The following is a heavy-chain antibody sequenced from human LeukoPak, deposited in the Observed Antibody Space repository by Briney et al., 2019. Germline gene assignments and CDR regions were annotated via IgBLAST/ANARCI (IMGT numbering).Heavy chain of an antibody. CDR1: GFTFSSYA. CDR3: AIPHNLYGDYEGY. J-gene: IGHJ4*02. CDR2: ISGSGGST. V-gene: IGHV3-23*01. D-gene: IGHD4-17*01. Sequence: GGSLRLSRAASGFTFSSYAMSWVRQAPGKGLEWVSAISGSGGSTYYADSVKGRFTISRDNSKNTLYLQMNSLRAEDTAVYYCAIPHNLYGDYEGYWGQGTLVTVSS.